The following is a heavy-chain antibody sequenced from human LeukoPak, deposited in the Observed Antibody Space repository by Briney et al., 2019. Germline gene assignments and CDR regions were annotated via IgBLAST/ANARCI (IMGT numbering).Heavy chain of an antibody. CDR1: GGSISSYY. V-gene: IGHV4-59*08. D-gene: IGHD3-10*01. J-gene: IGHJ5*02. Sequence: SETLSLTCTVSGGSISSYYWSWIRQPPGKGLEWIGYIYYSGSTNYNPSLKSRVTISVDTSKNQFSLKLSSVTAADTAVYYCARYYGSGHNWFAPWGQGTLVTVSS. CDR2: IYYSGST. CDR3: ARYYGSGHNWFAP.